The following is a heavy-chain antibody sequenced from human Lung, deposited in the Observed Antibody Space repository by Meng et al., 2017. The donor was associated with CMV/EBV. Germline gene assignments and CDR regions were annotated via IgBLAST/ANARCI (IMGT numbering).Heavy chain of an antibody. CDR1: GDTSSGYT. J-gene: IGHJ6*02. D-gene: IGHD2-21*01. CDR3: ATDGGRGEVVLTINYHYYALDV. CDR2: IIPILGTA. Sequence: AVKVSCXASGDTSSGYTINWVRQAPGQGLEWVGRIIPILGTANHAQKLHGRVTFTADKSTSTAYMELSSLRSEDTAVYYCATDGGRGEVVLTINYHYYALDVWGQGTSVTVSS. V-gene: IGHV1-69*08.